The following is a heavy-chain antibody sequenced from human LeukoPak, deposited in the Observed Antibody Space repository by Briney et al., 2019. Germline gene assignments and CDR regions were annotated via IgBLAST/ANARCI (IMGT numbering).Heavy chain of an antibody. CDR2: ISAYNGNT. Sequence: ASVQVSCKASGYTFTSYGISWVRQAPGQGLEWMGWISAYNGNTNYAQKLQGRVTMTTDTSTSTAYMELRSLRSDDTAVYYCAREWRPSGSYGEDYWGQGTRVTVSS. D-gene: IGHD1-26*01. CDR1: GYTFTSYG. J-gene: IGHJ4*02. V-gene: IGHV1-18*01. CDR3: AREWRPSGSYGEDY.